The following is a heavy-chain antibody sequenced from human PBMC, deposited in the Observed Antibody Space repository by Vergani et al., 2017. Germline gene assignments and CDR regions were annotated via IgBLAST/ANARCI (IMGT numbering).Heavy chain of an antibody. CDR2: FKNTGDSS. CDR1: GFPFSSLA. V-gene: IGHV3-23*01. J-gene: IGHJ4*02. CDR3: GRGSDNYN. D-gene: IGHD5-24*01. Sequence: EVQLLQSEGAVVQPGGSLRLSCVASGFPFSSLAMSWVRQGHGQGLEWVSSFKNTGDSSHYADSVKGRFTISRDNSKNTLYLQMNSLRVEDTAVYYCGRGSDNYNWGQGTLVTVSS.